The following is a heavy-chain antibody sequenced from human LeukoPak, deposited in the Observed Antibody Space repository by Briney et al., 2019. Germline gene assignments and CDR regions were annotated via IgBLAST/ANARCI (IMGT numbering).Heavy chain of an antibody. CDR3: ARDPKLGYYCGGDCARDAFDI. Sequence: ASVKVSCKASGGTFSSYAISWVRQAPGQGLEWMGGIIPIFGTANYAQKFQGRVTITADESTSTAYMELNSLRAEDTAVYYCARDPKLGYYCGGDCARDAFDIWGQGTMVTVSS. CDR2: IIPIFGTA. CDR1: GGTFSSYA. J-gene: IGHJ3*02. V-gene: IGHV1-69*13. D-gene: IGHD2-21*02.